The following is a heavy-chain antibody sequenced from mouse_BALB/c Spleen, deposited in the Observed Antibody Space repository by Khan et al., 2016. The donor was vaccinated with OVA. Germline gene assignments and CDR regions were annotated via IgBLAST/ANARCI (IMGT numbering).Heavy chain of an antibody. CDR3: ARSNGNYWFAY. Sequence: QIQLVQSAPELKKPGETVKISCKASGYTFTNYGMNWVKQAPGKGLKWMGWINTYTGEPTYADDFKGRFAFSLETSASTAYLQINNLKNEDTATYFCARSNGNYWFAYWGQGTLVTVSA. D-gene: IGHD2-1*01. CDR2: INTYTGEP. CDR1: GYTFTNYG. V-gene: IGHV9-3-1*01. J-gene: IGHJ3*01.